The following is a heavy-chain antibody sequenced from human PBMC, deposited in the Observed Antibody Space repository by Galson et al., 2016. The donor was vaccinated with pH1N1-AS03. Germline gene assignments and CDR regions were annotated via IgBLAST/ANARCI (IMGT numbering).Heavy chain of an antibody. CDR1: GGSITSSNW. Sequence: LSLTCDVSGGSITSSNWWNWVRQPPGQGLEWIGEVYHSGTTNYNSSLKSRVTMSVNKSKNLFSLKLNSVPAADTAVYYCARSDGRGDNFGYMRWFDPWGQGTLVTVSS. CDR2: VYHSGTT. CDR3: ARSDGRGDNFGYMRWFDP. D-gene: IGHD5-12*01. V-gene: IGHV4-4*02. J-gene: IGHJ5*02.